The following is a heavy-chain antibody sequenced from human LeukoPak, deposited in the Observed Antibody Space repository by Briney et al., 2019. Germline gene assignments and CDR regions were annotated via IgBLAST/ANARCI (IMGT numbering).Heavy chain of an antibody. CDR2: IYPGDSDT. CDR3: ARQTRDGSGSRGYFFDF. V-gene: IGHV5-51*01. D-gene: IGHD3-10*01. CDR1: GSSFTSYW. Sequence: GESLKISCKGSGSSFTSYWIGWVRQMPGKGLEWMGIIYPGDSDTRYSPSFEGQVTISVDKSSSTAYLQWSRLKASDTAIYYCARQTRDGSGSRGYFFDFWGQVTLVTVSS. J-gene: IGHJ4*02.